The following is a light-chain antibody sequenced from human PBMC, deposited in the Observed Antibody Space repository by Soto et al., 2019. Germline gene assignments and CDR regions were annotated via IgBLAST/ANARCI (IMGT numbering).Light chain of an antibody. V-gene: IGLV2-14*01. CDR2: QVT. CDR3: NSYSSTSFYV. Sequence: QSVLARPASVSGSPGQSITSSCTGSGSDIATFNYVSWYQQYPGKAPKLLIYQVTSRASGVSHRFSGSKSGNTAALTISGLQPEDEAEYYCNSYSSTSFYVFGTGTKVTVL. J-gene: IGLJ1*01. CDR1: GSDIATFNY.